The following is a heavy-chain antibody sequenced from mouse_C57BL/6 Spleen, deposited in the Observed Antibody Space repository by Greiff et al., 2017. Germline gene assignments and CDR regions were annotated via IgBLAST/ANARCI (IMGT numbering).Heavy chain of an antibody. CDR1: GYTFTGYW. J-gene: IGHJ2*01. CDR3: ARLTTTVVASDD. D-gene: IGHD1-1*01. V-gene: IGHV1-9*01. Sequence: VQLQESGAELMKPGASVKLSCKATGYTFTGYWVEWVKQEPGHGLEWVGELLPGSGSTNYNAKFKGQATFTADTSSNTAYMQLSSLTTEDSANYYCARLTTTVVASDDWGQGTTLTVSS. CDR2: LLPGSGST.